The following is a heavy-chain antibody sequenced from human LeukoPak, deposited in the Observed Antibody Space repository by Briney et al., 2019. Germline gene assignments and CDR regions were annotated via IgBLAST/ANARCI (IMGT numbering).Heavy chain of an antibody. D-gene: IGHD6-13*01. CDR2: ISGSDGRS. Sequence: GGSLRLSCAASGFTFRNYSMSWVRQAPGKGLEWVSAISGSDGRSHYADSVKGRFTTSRDNSKNTLWLQMNSLGAEDAAVYYCAKTAGSNWSFDYWGQGTLVTVSS. V-gene: IGHV3-23*01. J-gene: IGHJ4*02. CDR1: GFTFRNYS. CDR3: AKTAGSNWSFDY.